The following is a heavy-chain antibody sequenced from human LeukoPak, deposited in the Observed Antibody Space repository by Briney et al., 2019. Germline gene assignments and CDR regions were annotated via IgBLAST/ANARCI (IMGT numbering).Heavy chain of an antibody. Sequence: SETLSLTCTVSGGSISSYYWSWIRQPPGKGLEWIGEINHSGSTNYNPSLKSRVTISVDTSKNQFSLKLSSVTAADTAVYYCARATYPYYFDYWGQGTLVTVSS. D-gene: IGHD2-2*01. CDR1: GGSISSYY. V-gene: IGHV4-34*01. CDR3: ARATYPYYFDY. CDR2: INHSGST. J-gene: IGHJ4*02.